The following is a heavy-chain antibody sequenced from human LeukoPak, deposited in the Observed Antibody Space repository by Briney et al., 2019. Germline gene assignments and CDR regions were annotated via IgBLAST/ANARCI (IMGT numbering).Heavy chain of an antibody. CDR3: ARGWSREVYLDWFDP. V-gene: IGHV4-34*01. CDR1: GGSFSGYY. Sequence: SETLSLTCAVYGGSFSGYYWSWIRQPPGKGLEWIGEINHSGSTNYNPSPKSRVTISVDTSKNQFSLKLSSVTAADTAVYYCARGWSREVYLDWFDPWGQGTLVTVSS. J-gene: IGHJ5*02. D-gene: IGHD1-1*01. CDR2: INHSGST.